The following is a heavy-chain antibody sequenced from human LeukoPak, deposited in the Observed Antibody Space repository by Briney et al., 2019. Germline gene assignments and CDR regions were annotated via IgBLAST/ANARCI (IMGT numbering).Heavy chain of an antibody. D-gene: IGHD3-10*01. V-gene: IGHV4-59*08. CDR2: IYYSGST. CDR3: ARATMVRGVPLYYCYGMDV. J-gene: IGHJ6*02. CDR1: GGSLSSYY. Sequence: SETLSLTCPVSGGSLSSYYWSWLRQPPGKGLEWIGYIYYSGSTNYNPSLKSRVTISVDTSKNQFSLKLSSVTAADTAVYYWARATMVRGVPLYYCYGMDVWGQGTTVTVSS.